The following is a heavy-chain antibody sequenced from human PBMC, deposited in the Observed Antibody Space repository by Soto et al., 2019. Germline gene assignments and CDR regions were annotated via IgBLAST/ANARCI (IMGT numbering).Heavy chain of an antibody. CDR2: IGSDGSRI. CDR3: VRTSLVVAVATREGF. V-gene: IGHV3-74*01. CDR1: GFTFSNYW. J-gene: IGHJ4*02. Sequence: EVQLVESGGGLVQPGESLRLSCAASGFTFSNYWMHWVRQAPGKGLLWVSRIGSDGSRITYADFVKGRFTISRYNAKKTVYLHRTSLTAEDTAVYYCVRTSLVVAVATREGFWGQGTLVTVSS. D-gene: IGHD2-15*01.